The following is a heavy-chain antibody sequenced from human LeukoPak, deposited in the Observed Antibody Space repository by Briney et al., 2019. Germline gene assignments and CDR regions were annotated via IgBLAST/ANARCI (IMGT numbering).Heavy chain of an antibody. Sequence: GGSLRLSCAASGFTFDDYAMHWVRQAPGKGLEWVSRISWNSGSIGYADSVKGRFTISRDNAKNSLYLQMNSLRAEDMALYYCAKGYCSSTSCSWFDPWGQGTLVTVSS. V-gene: IGHV3-9*03. J-gene: IGHJ5*02. CDR3: AKGYCSSTSCSWFDP. D-gene: IGHD2-2*01. CDR2: ISWNSGSI. CDR1: GFTFDDYA.